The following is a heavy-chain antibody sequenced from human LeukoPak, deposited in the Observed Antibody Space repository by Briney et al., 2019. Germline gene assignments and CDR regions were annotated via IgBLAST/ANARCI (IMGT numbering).Heavy chain of an antibody. CDR3: AIFRVYYYDSSGYGFGAFDT. Sequence: ASVKSSCKGSGYTFTSYGISGVRQAPGHGREWMGWISAYTCDPNYAQKHQGRDTMTTDASTSTAYMELTSLRSDDTAVYHCAIFRVYYYDSSGYGFGAFDTWGPGTMVTVSS. CDR2: ISAYTCDP. D-gene: IGHD3-22*01. V-gene: IGHV1-18*01. CDR1: GYTFTSYG. J-gene: IGHJ3*02.